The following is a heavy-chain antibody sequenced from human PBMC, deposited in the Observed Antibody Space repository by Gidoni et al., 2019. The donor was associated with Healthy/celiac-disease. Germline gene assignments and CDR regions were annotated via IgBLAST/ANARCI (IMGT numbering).Heavy chain of an antibody. CDR2: ISGSGGST. V-gene: IGHV3-23*01. J-gene: IGHJ4*02. CDR3: AKGPGYFDY. Sequence: EVQLLESGGGLVKPGGSLRRSCEASGFTFSSYAMSWVRQAPVKGLEWVSAISGSGGSTYYADSVKGRFTISRDNSKNTLYLQMNSLRAEDTAVYYCAKGPGYFDYWGQGTLVTVSS. CDR1: GFTFSSYA.